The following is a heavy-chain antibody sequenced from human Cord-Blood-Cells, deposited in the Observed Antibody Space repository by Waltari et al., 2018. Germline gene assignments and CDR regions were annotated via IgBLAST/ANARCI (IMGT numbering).Heavy chain of an antibody. V-gene: IGHV4-39*01. D-gene: IGHD6-6*01. CDR3: ARLIGSSAFDY. Sequence: QLQLQASGPGLVKPSETLSLTCTVSGGSISSSSYSWGWIRQPPGKGLAWIGSIYYSGSTYYNPSLKSRVTISVDTSKNQFSLKLSSVTAADTAVYYCARLIGSSAFDYWGQGTLVTVSS. CDR2: IYYSGST. CDR1: GGSISSSSYS. J-gene: IGHJ4*02.